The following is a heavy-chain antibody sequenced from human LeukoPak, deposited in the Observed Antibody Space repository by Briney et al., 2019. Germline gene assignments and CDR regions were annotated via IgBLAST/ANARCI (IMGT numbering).Heavy chain of an antibody. CDR1: GFTSSSYW. J-gene: IGHJ4*02. Sequence: GGSLRLSCAASGFTSSSYWMTWVRQAPGKGLEWVANIKQDGSEKYYVDSVKGRFTISRDNAKNSLYLQMNSLRAEDTAVYYCARGRYNYGSWGQGTLVTVSS. D-gene: IGHD5-18*01. CDR2: IKQDGSEK. CDR3: ARGRYNYGS. V-gene: IGHV3-7*03.